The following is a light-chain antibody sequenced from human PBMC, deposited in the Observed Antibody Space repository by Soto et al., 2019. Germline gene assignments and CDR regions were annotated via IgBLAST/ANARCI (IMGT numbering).Light chain of an antibody. V-gene: IGKV1-5*01. Sequence: DIQMTQSPSSLSASVGDRITITCQASQDISNYLNWYQQMPGKAPKLLIYDASSLESGVPSRFSGSGSGTEFTLTISSLQPDDFATYYCQQYNSYPRTFGQGTKVDIK. CDR3: QQYNSYPRT. CDR2: DAS. CDR1: QDISNY. J-gene: IGKJ1*01.